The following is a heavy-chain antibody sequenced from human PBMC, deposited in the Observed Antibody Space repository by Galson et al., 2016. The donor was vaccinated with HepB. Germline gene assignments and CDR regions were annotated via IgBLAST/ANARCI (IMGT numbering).Heavy chain of an antibody. CDR2: IVAGGNT. Sequence: SLRLSCAASGFTLAGQGMSWVRQAPGKGLEWVSDIVAGGNTYYADSVKGRSTISREISKNTLYLEMNSLRAEDTAIYYCGGHGGNSAWGQGTLVTVSS. J-gene: IGHJ4*02. CDR1: GFTLAGQG. V-gene: IGHV3-23*01. CDR3: GGHGGNSA. D-gene: IGHD4-23*01.